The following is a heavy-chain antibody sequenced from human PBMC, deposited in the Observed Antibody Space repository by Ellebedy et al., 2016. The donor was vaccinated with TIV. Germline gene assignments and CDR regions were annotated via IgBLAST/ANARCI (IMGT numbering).Heavy chain of an antibody. Sequence: GSLRLSCAVSGGSISSSNWWSWVRQPPGKGLEWIGEIYHSGSTNYNPSLKSRVTISVDKSKNQFSLKLSSVTAADTAVYYCAREGILRWFDPWGQGTLVTVSS. CDR1: GGSISSSNW. D-gene: IGHD2-15*01. V-gene: IGHV4-4*02. J-gene: IGHJ5*02. CDR3: AREGILRWFDP. CDR2: IYHSGST.